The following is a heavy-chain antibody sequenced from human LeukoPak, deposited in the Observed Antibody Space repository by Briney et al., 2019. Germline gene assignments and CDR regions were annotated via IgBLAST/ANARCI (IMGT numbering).Heavy chain of an antibody. CDR1: GGSISSSNW. J-gene: IGHJ5*02. CDR3: ARLNKPGWFDP. CDR2: INHSGST. D-gene: IGHD1-14*01. V-gene: IGHV4-4*02. Sequence: SETLSLTCAVSGGSISSSNWWSWVRQPPGKGLEWIGEINHSGSTNYNPSLKSRVTISVDTSKNQFSLRLNSVTATDTAVYYCARLNKPGWFDPWGQGTLVTVSS.